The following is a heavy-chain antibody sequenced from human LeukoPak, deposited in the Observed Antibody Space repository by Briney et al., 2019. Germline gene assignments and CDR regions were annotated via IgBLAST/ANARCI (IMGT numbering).Heavy chain of an antibody. D-gene: IGHD5-12*01. Sequence: SETPSLTCAVYGGSFSGHYWSWIRQPPGKGLEWIGEINHSGSTNYNPSLKSRVTISVDTSKNQFSLKLSSVTAADTAVYYCARSGSGYLRYYFDYWGQGTLVTVSS. J-gene: IGHJ4*02. CDR2: INHSGST. CDR1: GGSFSGHY. CDR3: ARSGSGYLRYYFDY. V-gene: IGHV4-34*01.